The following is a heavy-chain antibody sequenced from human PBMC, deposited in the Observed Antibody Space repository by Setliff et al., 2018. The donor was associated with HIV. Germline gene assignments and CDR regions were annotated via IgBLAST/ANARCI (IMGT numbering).Heavy chain of an antibody. V-gene: IGHV1-3*01. Sequence: AAVKVSCKASGYTFSRYAMHWVRQAPGQRREWMGLINAGNGNTKYSQKVQGRVSIARDTSASTAYMELSSLGSEDTAVYYCAGVQTRVVACTHYYYVDVWGNGTPVTVSS. CDR3: AGVQTRVVACTHYYYVDV. CDR2: INAGNGNT. CDR1: GYTFSRYA. D-gene: IGHD6-19*01. J-gene: IGHJ6*03.